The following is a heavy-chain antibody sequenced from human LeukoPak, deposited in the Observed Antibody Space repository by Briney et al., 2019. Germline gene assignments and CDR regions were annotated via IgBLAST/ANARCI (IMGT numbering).Heavy chain of an antibody. V-gene: IGHV1-18*01. CDR1: GYSFTSYG. Sequence: GTSVKVSCKASGYSFTSYGNSWVRQAPGPGIEWIGWFSAYNCNRNYAQKLQGRVTMTTDTSTSTAYMELRSLRSDDTAVYYCARELSATTSYSSSWYFAYYYYGMDVWGQGTTVTVSS. J-gene: IGHJ6*02. CDR2: FSAYNCNR. CDR3: ARELSATTSYSSSWYFAYYYYGMDV. D-gene: IGHD6-13*01.